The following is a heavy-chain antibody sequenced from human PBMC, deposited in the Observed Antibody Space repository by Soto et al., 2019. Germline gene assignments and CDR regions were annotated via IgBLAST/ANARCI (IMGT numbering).Heavy chain of an antibody. CDR1: GGSISSYY. D-gene: IGHD6-13*01. Sequence: PSETLSLTCTVSGGSISSYYWSWIRQPPGKGLEWIGYIYYSGSTNYNPSLKSRVTISVDTSKNQFSLKLSSVTAADTAVYYCATGPPAAGLYYYYGMDVWGQGTTVTVSS. CDR3: ATGPPAAGLYYYYGMDV. J-gene: IGHJ6*02. V-gene: IGHV4-59*08. CDR2: IYYSGST.